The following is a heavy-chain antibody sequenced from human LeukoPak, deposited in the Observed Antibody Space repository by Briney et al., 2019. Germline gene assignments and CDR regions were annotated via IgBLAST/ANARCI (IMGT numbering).Heavy chain of an antibody. Sequence: GGSLRLSCAASGFTFSSYAMSWVRQAPGKGLEWVSGISGSGGSTYYADSVKGRFTISRDNSKNTLYLQMNSLRAEDTAVYYCAKVSDSSGWWYFDLWGRGTLVTVSS. CDR3: AKVSDSSGWWYFDL. CDR2: ISGSGGST. V-gene: IGHV3-23*01. J-gene: IGHJ2*01. D-gene: IGHD3-22*01. CDR1: GFTFSSYA.